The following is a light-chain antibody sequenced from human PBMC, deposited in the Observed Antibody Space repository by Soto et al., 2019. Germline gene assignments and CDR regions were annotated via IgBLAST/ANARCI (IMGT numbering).Light chain of an antibody. Sequence: QSVLTQPRSVSGSPGQSVTISCTGTSSDVGGYNYVSWYQQHPGKAPKLMIYDVGKRPSGVPDRFSGSKSDNTASLTISGLQAEDEADYYCSSYTSSNTFYVFGTGTKVTVL. CDR3: SSYTSSNTFYV. V-gene: IGLV2-11*01. J-gene: IGLJ1*01. CDR1: SSDVGGYNY. CDR2: DVG.